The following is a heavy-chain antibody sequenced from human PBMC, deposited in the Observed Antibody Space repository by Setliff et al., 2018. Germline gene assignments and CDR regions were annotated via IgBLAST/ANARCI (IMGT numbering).Heavy chain of an antibody. CDR3: AREGGGSGWTPDS. Sequence: SETLSLTCTVSGGSISSSSYCWGWIRQPPGKGLEWIGSIYYSGSTYYNPSLESRVTISVDRSKNQFSLNLRAMTAADTAVYYCAREGGGSGWTPDSWGQGTLVTVSS. D-gene: IGHD6-19*01. V-gene: IGHV4-39*07. CDR2: IYYSGST. CDR1: GGSISSSSYC. J-gene: IGHJ4*02.